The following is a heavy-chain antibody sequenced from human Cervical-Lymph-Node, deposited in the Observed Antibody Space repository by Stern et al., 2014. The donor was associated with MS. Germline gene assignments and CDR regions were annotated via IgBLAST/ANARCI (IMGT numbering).Heavy chain of an antibody. J-gene: IGHJ4*02. CDR3: ARTRGIAATRFDS. V-gene: IGHV5-51*01. Sequence: VQLVQSGAEVKKPGESVKISCQGSGYNFPSYWIGWVRQMPRKRLEWMGFIYPAYSDTRSSPSFQGQVTISADKSISTAYLQWGSLKASDTAMYYCARTRGIAATRFDSWGQGTLVTVSS. D-gene: IGHD2-15*01. CDR1: GYNFPSYW. CDR2: IYPAYSDT.